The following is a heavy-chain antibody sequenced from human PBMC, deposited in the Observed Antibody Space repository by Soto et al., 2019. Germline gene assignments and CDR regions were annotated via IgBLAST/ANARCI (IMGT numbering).Heavy chain of an antibody. CDR3: ARVLRLRFLEWLPHDAFDI. V-gene: IGHV6-1*01. D-gene: IGHD3-3*01. CDR2: TYYRSKWYN. J-gene: IGHJ3*02. Sequence: PSQTLSLTCAISGDSVYSDRAAWNWIRQSPSRGLEWLGRTYYRSKWYNDYAVSVKSRITINPDTSKNQFSLQLNSVTPEDTAVYYCARVLRLRFLEWLPHDAFDIWGQGTMVTVSS. CDR1: GDSVYSDRAA.